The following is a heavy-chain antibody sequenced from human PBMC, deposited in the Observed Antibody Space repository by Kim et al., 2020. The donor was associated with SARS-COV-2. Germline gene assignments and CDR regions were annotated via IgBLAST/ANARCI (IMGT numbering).Heavy chain of an antibody. CDR2: IYTSGST. V-gene: IGHV4-4*07. CDR3: ARDSPTDSSTREYFQH. D-gene: IGHD6-13*01. Sequence: SETLSLTCTVSGGSISSYYWSWIRQPAGKGLEWIGRIYTSGSTNYNPSLKSRVTMSVDTSKNQFSLKLSSVTAADTAVYYCARDSPTDSSTREYFQHWGQGTLVTVSS. J-gene: IGHJ1*01. CDR1: GGSISSYY.